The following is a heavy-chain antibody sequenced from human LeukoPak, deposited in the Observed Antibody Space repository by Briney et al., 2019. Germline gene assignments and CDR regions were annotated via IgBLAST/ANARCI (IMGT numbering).Heavy chain of an antibody. V-gene: IGHV1-2*06. Sequence: ASVKVSCKASGYTFTGYYMHWVRQAPGQGLEWMGRINPNSGGTNYAQKFQGRVTMTRDRSISTAYMELSRLRSDDTAVYYCARERTPGSGYGVDYWGQGTVVTVSS. CDR3: ARERTPGSGYGVDY. D-gene: IGHD6-25*01. CDR1: GYTFTGYY. J-gene: IGHJ4*02. CDR2: INPNSGGT.